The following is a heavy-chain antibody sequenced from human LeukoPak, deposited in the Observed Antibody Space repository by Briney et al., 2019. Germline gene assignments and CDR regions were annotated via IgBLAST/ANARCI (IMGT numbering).Heavy chain of an antibody. Sequence: ASVKVPCKASGYTFTNYGISWVRQAPGQGLEWMGWISANNGNRNYAQKLQDRVSMTTDTSTSTAYMELRSLRSDDTAVYYCARQGYGGHSQGAADYWGLGTLVTVSS. CDR1: GYTFTNYG. D-gene: IGHD4-23*01. CDR2: ISANNGNR. V-gene: IGHV1-18*01. CDR3: ARQGYGGHSQGAADY. J-gene: IGHJ4*02.